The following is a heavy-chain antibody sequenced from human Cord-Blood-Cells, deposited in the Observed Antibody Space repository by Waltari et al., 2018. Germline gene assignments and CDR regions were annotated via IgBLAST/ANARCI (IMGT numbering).Heavy chain of an antibody. Sequence: QVQLQQWGAGLLKPSETLSLTCAVYGGSFSGYYWSWIRQPPGKGLEWIGEINHSGSTNDNPSLKSRVTISVDTSKNQFSLKLSSVTAADTAVYYCARASLTGDAFDIWGQGTMVTVSS. CDR1: GGSFSGYY. D-gene: IGHD7-27*01. CDR3: ARASLTGDAFDI. CDR2: INHSGST. V-gene: IGHV4-34*01. J-gene: IGHJ3*02.